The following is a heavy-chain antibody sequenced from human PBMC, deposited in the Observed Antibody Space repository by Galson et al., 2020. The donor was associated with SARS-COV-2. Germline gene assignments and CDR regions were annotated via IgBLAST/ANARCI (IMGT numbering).Heavy chain of an antibody. J-gene: IGHJ6*03. CDR2: ISSSSSYI. V-gene: IGHV3-21*01. CDR3: ARDAYYYDSSGYPPKYYYYYYMDV. Sequence: GESLKISCAASGFTFSSYSMNWVRQAPGKGLEWVSSISSSSSYIYYADSVKGRFTISRDNAKNSLYLQMNSLRAEDTAVYYCARDAYYYDSSGYPPKYYYYYYMDVWGKGTTVTISS. CDR1: GFTFSSYS. D-gene: IGHD3-22*01.